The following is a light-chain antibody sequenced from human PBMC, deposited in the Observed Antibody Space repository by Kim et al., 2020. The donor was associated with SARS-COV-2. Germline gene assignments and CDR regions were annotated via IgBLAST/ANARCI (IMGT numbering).Light chain of an antibody. Sequence: SASVGDRVTITCRASQSINNQLNWYQAKPGKIPILLIYTASNLPAWVPSRFSASGSGTDFTLTITSVQPEDVATYYCQQSYSLPRTFGDGTKLEI. CDR3: QQSYSLPRT. J-gene: IGKJ2*02. CDR1: QSINNQ. CDR2: TAS. V-gene: IGKV1-39*01.